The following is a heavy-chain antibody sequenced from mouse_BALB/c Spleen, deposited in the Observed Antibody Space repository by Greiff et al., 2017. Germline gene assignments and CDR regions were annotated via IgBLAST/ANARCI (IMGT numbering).Heavy chain of an antibody. V-gene: IGHV4-1*02. D-gene: IGHD2-4*01. CDR3: ARPGDYADYAMDY. CDR1: GFDFSRYW. J-gene: IGHJ4*01. CDR2: INPDSSTI. Sequence: EVKLMESGGGLVQPGGSLKLSCAASGFDFSRYWMSWVRQAPGKGLEWIGEINPDSSTINYTPSLKDKFIISRDNAKNTLYLQMSKVRSEDTALYYCARPGDYADYAMDYWGQGTSVTVSS.